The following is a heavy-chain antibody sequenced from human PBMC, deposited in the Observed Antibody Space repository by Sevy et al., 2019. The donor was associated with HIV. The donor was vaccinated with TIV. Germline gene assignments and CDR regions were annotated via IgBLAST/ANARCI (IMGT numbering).Heavy chain of an antibody. CDR2: ISSSSSYI. CDR1: GFNFRSYS. V-gene: IGHV3-21*04. CDR3: AKYAGDFPHFDY. Sequence: GSLRLSCSASGFNFRSYSMNWVRQAPGEGLEWVSSISSSSSYIYYPDSVKGRFTISRDNAKKTLYLQMNSLRAEDTALYYCAKYAGDFPHFDYWGQGTLVTVSS. D-gene: IGHD7-27*01. J-gene: IGHJ4*02.